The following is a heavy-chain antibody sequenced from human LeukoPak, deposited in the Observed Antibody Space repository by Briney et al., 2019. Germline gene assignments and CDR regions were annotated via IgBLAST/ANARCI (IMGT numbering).Heavy chain of an antibody. CDR1: GFTFSSYS. V-gene: IGHV3-23*01. CDR2: ISGSGGST. D-gene: IGHD3-3*01. CDR3: AKVPAGVVIIRFDP. J-gene: IGHJ5*02. Sequence: GGSLRLSCAASGFTFSSYSMNWVRQAPGKGLEWVSAISGSGGSTYYADSVKGRFTISRDNSKNTLYLQMNSLRAEDTAVYYCAKVPAGVVIIRFDPWGQGTLVTVSS.